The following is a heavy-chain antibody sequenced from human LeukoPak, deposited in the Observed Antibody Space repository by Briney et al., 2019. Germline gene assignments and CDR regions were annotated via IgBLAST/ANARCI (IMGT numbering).Heavy chain of an antibody. CDR3: ARLTDTGALDY. CDR1: GFIFSTYA. D-gene: IGHD4/OR15-4a*01. Sequence: PGGSLRLSCAASGFIFSTYAMNWVRQAPGKGLEWVANIKQDGSEKYYVDSVKGRFTISRDNAKNSLYLQMNSLRAEDTAVYYCARLTDTGALDYWGQGTLVTVSS. V-gene: IGHV3-7*01. CDR2: IKQDGSEK. J-gene: IGHJ4*02.